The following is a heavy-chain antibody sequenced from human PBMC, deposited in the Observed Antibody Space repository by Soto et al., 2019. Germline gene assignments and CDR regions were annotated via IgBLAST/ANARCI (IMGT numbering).Heavy chain of an antibody. CDR1: AFTFSSYA. D-gene: IGHD3-3*01. V-gene: IGHV3-23*01. Sequence: VGSLRLSCAASAFTFSSYAMTWVRQAPGKGLEWVSGITGSGSSTYYAASVKGRFTISRDTSKNTLYLQMNSLRAEDTAVYYCAKDRVSAYYYYYGMDVWGQGTTVTVSS. CDR3: AKDRVSAYYYYYGMDV. J-gene: IGHJ6*02. CDR2: ITGSGSST.